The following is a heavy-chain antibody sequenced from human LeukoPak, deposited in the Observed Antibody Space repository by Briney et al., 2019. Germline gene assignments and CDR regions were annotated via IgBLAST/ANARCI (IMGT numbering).Heavy chain of an antibody. D-gene: IGHD4-23*01. V-gene: IGHV3-23*01. Sequence: PGGSLRLSCAASGFTFSTYAMSWVRQAPGKGLEWVSMISGSGGTYYAASVKGRFTISRDISKDTLYLQMNSLRAEDTAVYYCAKDYGGNLPRYFDHWGQGTLVTVSS. CDR3: AKDYGGNLPRYFDH. J-gene: IGHJ4*02. CDR2: ISGSGGT. CDR1: GFTFSTYA.